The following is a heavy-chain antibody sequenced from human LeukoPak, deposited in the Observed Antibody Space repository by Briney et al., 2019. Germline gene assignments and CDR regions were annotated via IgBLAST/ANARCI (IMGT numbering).Heavy chain of an antibody. CDR1: GGSISSSNW. V-gene: IGHV4-4*02. D-gene: IGHD6-19*01. J-gene: IGHJ3*02. Sequence: SETLSLTCAVSGGSISSSNWWSWVRQPPGKGLEWIGVIYHSGSTNYNPSLKSRVTISVDKSRNQFSLKLSSVTAADTAVYYCARRPAAVAAKGAFDIWGQGTMVTVSS. CDR2: IYHSGST. CDR3: ARRPAAVAAKGAFDI.